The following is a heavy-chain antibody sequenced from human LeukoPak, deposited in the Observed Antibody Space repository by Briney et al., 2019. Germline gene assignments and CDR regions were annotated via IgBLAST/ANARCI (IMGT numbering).Heavy chain of an antibody. V-gene: IGHV3-21*01. CDR3: ARRKDVVVVPGTMGYYLDV. J-gene: IGHJ6*03. Sequence: KPGGSLRLSCAASGFTFSSYTMNWVRQAPGMGLEWVSSISDSSYYIYYADSMRGRFTVSRGNAKNSLYLQMNGLRAEDTAVYYCARRKDVVVVPGTMGYYLDVWGKGTTVTVSS. CDR1: GFTFSSYT. D-gene: IGHD2-2*01. CDR2: ISDSSYYI.